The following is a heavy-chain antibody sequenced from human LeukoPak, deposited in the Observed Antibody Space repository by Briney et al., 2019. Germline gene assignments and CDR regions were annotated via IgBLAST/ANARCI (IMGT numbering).Heavy chain of an antibody. J-gene: IGHJ4*02. CDR2: ITGDGGTT. V-gene: IGHV3-43*02. Sequence: PGGSLRLSCAASGFTFGDYTMHGFRQPPGRGLQWVSLITGDGGTTSYAGSVKGRFTISRDNSKNSLYLHMNSLRNEDTALYYCAKGHFGAGHYWGQGTLVTVSS. CDR3: AKGHFGAGHY. D-gene: IGHD3-3*01. CDR1: GFTFGDYT.